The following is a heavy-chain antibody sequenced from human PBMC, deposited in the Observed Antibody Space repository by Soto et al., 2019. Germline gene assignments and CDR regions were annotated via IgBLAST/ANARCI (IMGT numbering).Heavy chain of an antibody. CDR2: INHSGST. J-gene: IGHJ4*02. CDR3: ARGLGSVVSYYYFDY. CDR1: GGSFSGYY. Sequence: QVQLQQWGAGLLKPSETLSLTCAVYGGSFSGYYWSWIRQPPGKGLEWIGEINHSGSTNYNPSLKIRVTISVDTSKNQFSLKLSSVTAADTAVYYCARGLGSVVSYYYFDYWGQGTLVTVSS. V-gene: IGHV4-34*01. D-gene: IGHD3-22*01.